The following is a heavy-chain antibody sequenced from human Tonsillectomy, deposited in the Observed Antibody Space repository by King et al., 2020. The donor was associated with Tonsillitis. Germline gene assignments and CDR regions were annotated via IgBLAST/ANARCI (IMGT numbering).Heavy chain of an antibody. CDR3: TTRSLYVNDAFDI. Sequence: VQLVESGGGLVKPGGSLRLSCAASGFTFSNAWMSWVRQAPGKGLEWVGRIKSKTDGGTTDYAAPVKGRFTISRDDSKNTLYLQMNSLKTEDTAVYYCTTRSLYVNDAFDIWGQGTMVTVSS. CDR2: IKSKTDGGTT. D-gene: IGHD3-16*02. V-gene: IGHV3-15*01. CDR1: GFTFSNAW. J-gene: IGHJ3*02.